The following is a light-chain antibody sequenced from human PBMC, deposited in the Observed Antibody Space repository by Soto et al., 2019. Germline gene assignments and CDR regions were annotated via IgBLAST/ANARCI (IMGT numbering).Light chain of an antibody. CDR1: QSVSSSY. CDR3: QQYGSSPPT. V-gene: IGKV3-20*01. CDR2: GAS. J-gene: IGKJ1*01. Sequence: EIVLKQSPGTLSLSPGERVTLSCRASQSVSSSYLAWYQQKPGQAPRLLIYGASSRATGIPDRFSGSGSGTDFTLTISRLEPEDFAVYYCQQYGSSPPTFGQGTKVDI.